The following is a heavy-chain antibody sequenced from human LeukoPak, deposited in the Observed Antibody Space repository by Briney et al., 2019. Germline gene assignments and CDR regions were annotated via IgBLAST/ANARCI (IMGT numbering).Heavy chain of an antibody. J-gene: IGHJ4*02. D-gene: IGHD4-17*01. CDR3: AREGDYGAYGPIDY. CDR1: GYTFSGYY. Sequence: GGSVTVSCKASGYTFSGYYIHWVRQAPGQGVEGMGWINPNGGGTNYEQRFQGRLTMPRDTSISTAHMELNRLKSDDTAVYYCAREGDYGAYGPIDYWGQGTLVTVSS. V-gene: IGHV1-2*02. CDR2: INPNGGGT.